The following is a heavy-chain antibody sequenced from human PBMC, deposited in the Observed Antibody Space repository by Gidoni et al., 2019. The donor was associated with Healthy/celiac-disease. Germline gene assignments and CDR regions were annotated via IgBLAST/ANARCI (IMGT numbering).Heavy chain of an antibody. CDR1: GVSFDEYA. CDR2: LSWNSGSI. J-gene: IGHJ6*02. Sequence: EVQLVESGGGLGQPGRAWRLSCAASGVSFDEYALHWVRQAPGKGLAWVSCLSWNSGSIGYADSVQCRFTISRDNAKNSLYLQINSLRAEDTALYYCATDIGNPWDDYGDSHYGMDVWGQGTTVTVSS. D-gene: IGHD4-17*01. CDR3: ATDIGNPWDDYGDSHYGMDV. V-gene: IGHV3-9*01.